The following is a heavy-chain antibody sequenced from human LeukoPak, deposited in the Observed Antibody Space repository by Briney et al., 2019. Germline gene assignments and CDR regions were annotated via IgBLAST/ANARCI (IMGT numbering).Heavy chain of an antibody. CDR3: ARVNYYYYYMDV. V-gene: IGHV4-4*07. J-gene: IGHJ6*03. CDR2: IYISGGT. Sequence: SETLSLTCTVSGASISSDYWSWIRQPPGKGLEWIGRIYISGGTNYNPSLKSRVAMSVDTSKNQFSLKLSSVTAADTAVYYCARVNYYYYYMDVWGKGTTVTISS. CDR1: GASISSDY.